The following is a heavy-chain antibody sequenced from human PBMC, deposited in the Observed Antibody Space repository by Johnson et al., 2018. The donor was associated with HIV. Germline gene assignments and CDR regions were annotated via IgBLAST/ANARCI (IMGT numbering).Heavy chain of an antibody. CDR3: ARGLDYYDSSGFRSASFDV. CDR2: IWYDGSNK. CDR1: GLSFSNFG. J-gene: IGHJ3*01. V-gene: IGHV3-33*08. D-gene: IGHD3-22*01. Sequence: QVQLVESGGGVVQPGKSLTLSCVGSGLSFSNFGIHWVRQAPGKGLEWVAVIWYDGSNKYYADSVKGRFTISRDNSKNTLYLQMDSLRDEDTAVYYCARGLDYYDSSGFRSASFDVWGQGTIVSVSS.